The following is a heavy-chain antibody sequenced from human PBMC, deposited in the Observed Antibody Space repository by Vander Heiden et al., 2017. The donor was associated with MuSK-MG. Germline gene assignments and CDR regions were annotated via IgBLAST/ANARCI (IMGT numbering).Heavy chain of an antibody. CDR1: GFTFSSYA. CDR3: AKVVFSSGWATDWYFDL. J-gene: IGHJ2*01. Sequence: EVQLLESGGGLVQPGGSLRLSCAASGFTFSSYAMSWVRQAPGKGLEWVSAISGSGGSTYYADSVKGRFTISRDNSKNTLYLQMNSLRAEDTAVYYCAKVVFSSGWATDWYFDLWGRGTLVTVSS. CDR2: ISGSGGST. V-gene: IGHV3-23*01. D-gene: IGHD6-19*01.